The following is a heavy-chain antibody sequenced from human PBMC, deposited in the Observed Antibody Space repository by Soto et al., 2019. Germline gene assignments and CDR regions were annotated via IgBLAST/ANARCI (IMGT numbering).Heavy chain of an antibody. CDR2: IRNDGSNT. CDR3: AREGLSGSQPEFDN. D-gene: IGHD1-26*01. J-gene: IGHJ4*02. Sequence: QVQLVESGGGVVQPGRSLRLSCVVSGFIFSSFGMHWVRQAPGKGLEWVGFIRNDGSNTDYVDSVKGRFTISRDNSKNTLDLHMNSLRDEDTAVDYCAREGLSGSQPEFDNWGQGTLVTVSS. CDR1: GFIFSSFG. V-gene: IGHV3-33*01.